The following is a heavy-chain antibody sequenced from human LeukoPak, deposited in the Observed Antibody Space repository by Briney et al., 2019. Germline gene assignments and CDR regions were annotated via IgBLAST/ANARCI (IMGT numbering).Heavy chain of an antibody. J-gene: IGHJ4*02. CDR2: ISSSSSTI. CDR1: GFTFSSYS. V-gene: IGHV3-48*01. D-gene: IGHD6-13*01. Sequence: GGSLRLSCAASGFTFSSYSMNWVRQAPGKGLEWVSYISSSSSTIYYADSVKGRFTISRDNSENTLYLQMNSLRAEDTAVYYCARDKNPGIAADWGQGTQVTVSS. CDR3: ARDKNPGIAAD.